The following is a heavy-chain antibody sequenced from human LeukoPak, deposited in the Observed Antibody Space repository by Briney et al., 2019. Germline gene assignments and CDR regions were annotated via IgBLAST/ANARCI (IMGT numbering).Heavy chain of an antibody. CDR2: ISGSGGIR. Sequence: PGGSLRLSCVASGFTFSNYAMTWVRQAPGKGLEWVSFISGSGGIRNYADSVKGRFTISRDNSKNTLYLQMNSLRAEDTAVYYCAKFSGAAVGSFYFQHWGQGTLVTVSS. V-gene: IGHV3-23*01. CDR3: AKFSGAAVGSFYFQH. CDR1: GFTFSNYA. J-gene: IGHJ1*01. D-gene: IGHD6-13*01.